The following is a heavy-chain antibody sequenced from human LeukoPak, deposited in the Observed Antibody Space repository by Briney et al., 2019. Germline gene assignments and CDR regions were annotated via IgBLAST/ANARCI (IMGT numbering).Heavy chain of an antibody. D-gene: IGHD2-21*02. CDR2: INHSGST. CDR3: ARGGDPTDRSEYFQH. J-gene: IGHJ1*01. V-gene: IGHV4-34*01. Sequence: SETLSLTCAVYGGSFSGYYWSWIRQPPGKGLEWIGEINHSGSTNYNPSLKSRVTISVDTSKNQFSLKLSSVTAADTAVYYCARGGDPTDRSEYFQHWGQGTLVTVSS. CDR1: GGSFSGYY.